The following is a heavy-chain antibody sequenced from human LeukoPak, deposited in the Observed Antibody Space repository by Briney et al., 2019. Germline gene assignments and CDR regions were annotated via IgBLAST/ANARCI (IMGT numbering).Heavy chain of an antibody. D-gene: IGHD5-12*01. Sequence: SQTLSLTCTVSGGSISSGGYYWSWIRQHPGKGLEWIGYIYYSGSTYYNPSLKSRVTISVHTSKNQFSLKLSSVTAADTAVYYCARTRGYSGYDSPRFDYWGQGTLVTVSS. J-gene: IGHJ4*02. CDR1: GGSISSGGYY. V-gene: IGHV4-31*03. CDR2: IYYSGST. CDR3: ARTRGYSGYDSPRFDY.